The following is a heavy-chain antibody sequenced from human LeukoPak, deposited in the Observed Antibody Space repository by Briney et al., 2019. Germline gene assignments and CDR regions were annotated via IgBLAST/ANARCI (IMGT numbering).Heavy chain of an antibody. V-gene: IGHV1-2*02. CDR2: INPNNGGT. CDR1: GYTFTGYY. J-gene: IGHJ4*02. CDR3: ARGFCTNAICRTFDY. Sequence: ASVKVSCKASGYTFTGYYLHWVRQAPGGGLEWMGWINPNNGGTSYAQKFQGRVTMTRDTSINTAYMELSRLTSDDTAVYYCARGFCTNAICRTFDYWGQGTLVTVSS. D-gene: IGHD2-8*01.